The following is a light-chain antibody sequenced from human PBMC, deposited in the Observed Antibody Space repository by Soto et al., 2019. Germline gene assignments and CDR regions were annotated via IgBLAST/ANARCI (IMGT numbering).Light chain of an antibody. V-gene: IGKV1-16*01. J-gene: IGKJ1*01. Sequence: DIQMTQSPSSLSASVGDRVTITCRASQGIGKYLAWFQQRPGKAPKSLIYSTSTLQTGGPSRFSGSGSGTDFTFTISSLQPEDVATYYCQQYTCLWTFGPGTKVEIK. CDR3: QQYTCLWT. CDR2: STS. CDR1: QGIGKY.